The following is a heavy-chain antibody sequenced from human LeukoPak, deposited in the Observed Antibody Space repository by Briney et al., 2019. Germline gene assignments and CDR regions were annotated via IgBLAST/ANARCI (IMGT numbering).Heavy chain of an antibody. CDR2: MSVSSGLI. CDR3: AREFGGSASGAGY. CDR1: GFTFSFYS. Sequence: GGSLRLSCAASGFTFSFYSMNWVRQATGKGLEWVSSMSVSSGLIYYADSVKGRFTVSSDKAKNSLYLQMNSLRAEDTAVYYCAREFGGSASGAGYWGQGTLVTVSS. D-gene: IGHD3-10*01. J-gene: IGHJ4*02. V-gene: IGHV3-21*01.